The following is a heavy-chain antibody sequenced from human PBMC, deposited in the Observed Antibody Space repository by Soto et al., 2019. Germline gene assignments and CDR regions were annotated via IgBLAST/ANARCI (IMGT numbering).Heavy chain of an antibody. CDR2: IIPTFGTA. CDR1: GGTFSSYA. D-gene: IGHD2-2*02. J-gene: IGHJ6*02. V-gene: IGHV1-69*01. Sequence: QVQLVQSGAEVKKPGSSVKVSCKASGGTFSSYAISWVRQAPGQGLEWMGGIIPTFGTANYAQKFQGRVTITADESTSTAYMELSSLRSEDTAVYYCARGRKTVVVPAAIRGYYYYGMDVWGQGTTVTVSS. CDR3: ARGRKTVVVPAAIRGYYYYGMDV.